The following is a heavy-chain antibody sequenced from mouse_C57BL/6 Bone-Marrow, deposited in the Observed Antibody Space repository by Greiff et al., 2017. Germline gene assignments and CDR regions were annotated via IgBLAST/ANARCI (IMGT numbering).Heavy chain of an antibody. CDR3: ARAGAPGY. CDR2: IDPSDSYT. V-gene: IGHV1-69*01. D-gene: IGHD3-1*01. J-gene: IGHJ4*01. Sequence: VQLQQPGAELVMPGASVKLSCKASGYTFTSYWMHWVKQRPGQGLEWIGEIDPSDSYTNYNQKFKGKSTLTVDKSSSTAYMQLSSLTSEDSAVYDCARAGAPGYWGQGTSVTVSS. CDR1: GYTFTSYW.